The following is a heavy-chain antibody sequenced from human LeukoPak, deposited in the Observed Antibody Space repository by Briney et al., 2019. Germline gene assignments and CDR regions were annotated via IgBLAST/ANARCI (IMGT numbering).Heavy chain of an antibody. Sequence: SVKVSCKASGGSFSNYPISWVRQAPGQGLHWMGGIIPIFGTANYAQKFRGRVTMTRDMSTSTVYMELSSLRSEDTAVYYCAREAITIFGVVRTQTTYGPHRFDPWGQGTLVTVSS. V-gene: IGHV1-69*05. J-gene: IGHJ5*02. CDR2: IIPIFGTA. CDR1: GGSFSNYP. D-gene: IGHD3-3*01. CDR3: AREAITIFGVVRTQTTYGPHRFDP.